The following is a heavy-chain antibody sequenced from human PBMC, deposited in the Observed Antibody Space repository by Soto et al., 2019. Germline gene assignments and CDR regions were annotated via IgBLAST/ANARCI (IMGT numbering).Heavy chain of an antibody. Sequence: QVQLVDSGGGLVKPGGSLRLSCAASGFTFSDYYMSWIRQAPGKGLEWISYINNGGTAKYYTDSVKGRFTISRDNAKNSLYLQMNSLRAEDTAVYYCARERFGVLNVWGQGTLVTVSP. V-gene: IGHV3-11*01. J-gene: IGHJ4*02. CDR1: GFTFSDYY. D-gene: IGHD3-3*01. CDR2: INNGGTAK. CDR3: ARERFGVLNV.